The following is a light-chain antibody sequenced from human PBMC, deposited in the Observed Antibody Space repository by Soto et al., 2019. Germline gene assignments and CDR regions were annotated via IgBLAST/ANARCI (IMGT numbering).Light chain of an antibody. V-gene: IGKV1-39*01. J-gene: IGKJ2*01. CDR3: QQTYRTPYT. CDR1: QSSSTY. CDR2: AAS. Sequence: DIQMTQSPSSLSASVGDRVTITCRASQSSSTYLNWYQKKPGTPPKLLIYAASNLQGGVPSRFSGRGSGTDFTLTISSLQPEDFATYYCQQTYRTPYTFGQGTKLEI.